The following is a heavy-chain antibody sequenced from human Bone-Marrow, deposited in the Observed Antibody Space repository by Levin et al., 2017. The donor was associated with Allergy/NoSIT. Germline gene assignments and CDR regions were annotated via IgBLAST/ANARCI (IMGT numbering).Heavy chain of an antibody. V-gene: IGHV3-48*02. CDR1: GFSFWHYT. J-gene: IGHJ4*02. D-gene: IGHD3-22*01. Sequence: GGSLRLSCAASGFSFWHYTMNWVRQAPEKGLEWVSCISSSGDSTYYADSVKGRFTISRDNAKNSLYLQLNRLRDEDTALYYCARDPARGYYDSSGYSGDHWGQGTLVTVSS. CDR3: ARDPARGYYDSSGYSGDH. CDR2: ISSSGDST.